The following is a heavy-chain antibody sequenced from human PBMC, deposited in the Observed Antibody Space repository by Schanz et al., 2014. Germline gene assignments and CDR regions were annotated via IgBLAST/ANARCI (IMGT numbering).Heavy chain of an antibody. Sequence: QVQLVQSGAEVKKPGASVKVSCKASGYTLTGFGVSWVRQAPGQGREWMGWISAYSGNSKYAQKLQGRVTMTTATSTNTAYMELRSLTSDDTAVYYCARFNSGSHSPPYYYYGMDVWGQGTTVTVSS. CDR2: ISAYSGNS. J-gene: IGHJ6*02. D-gene: IGHD1-26*01. V-gene: IGHV1-18*01. CDR1: GYTLTGFG. CDR3: ARFNSGSHSPPYYYYGMDV.